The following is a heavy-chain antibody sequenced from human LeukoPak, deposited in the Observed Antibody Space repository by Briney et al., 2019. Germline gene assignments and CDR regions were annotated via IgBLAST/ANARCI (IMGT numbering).Heavy chain of an antibody. V-gene: IGHV1-8*01. D-gene: IGHD3-10*01. J-gene: IGHJ4*02. Sequence: ASVRVSCKASGYTFTSYDINWVRQATGQGLEWMGWMNPNSGNTGYAQKFQGRVTMTRNTSISTAYMELSSLRSEDTAVYYCASYYYGSGSYYDWGQGTLVTVSS. CDR1: GYTFTSYD. CDR3: ASYYYGSGSYYD. CDR2: MNPNSGNT.